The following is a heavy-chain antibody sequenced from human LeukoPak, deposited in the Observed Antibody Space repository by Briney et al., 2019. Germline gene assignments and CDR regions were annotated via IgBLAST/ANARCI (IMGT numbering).Heavy chain of an antibody. J-gene: IGHJ4*02. Sequence: SETLSLTCTVSGGSLSSYYWGWIRQPPGKGLEWIGSIYYSGSTYYNPSLKSRVTISVDTSKNQFSLKLSSVTAADTAVYYCARHGQRYFDWLPYEGFDYWGQGTLVTVSS. CDR1: GGSLSSYY. CDR2: IYYSGST. V-gene: IGHV4-39*01. D-gene: IGHD3-9*01. CDR3: ARHGQRYFDWLPYEGFDY.